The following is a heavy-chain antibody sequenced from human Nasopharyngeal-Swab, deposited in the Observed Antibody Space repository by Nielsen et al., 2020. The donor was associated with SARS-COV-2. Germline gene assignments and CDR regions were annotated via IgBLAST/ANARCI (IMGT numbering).Heavy chain of an antibody. CDR2: IKSKTDGGTT. CDR1: GFTFSNAW. Sequence: GGSLRLSCAASGFTFSNAWMSWVRQAPGKGLEWVGRIKSKTDGGTTDYAAPVKGRFTISRDDSKNTLYLQMNSLKTEDTAVYYCITGTGSSGGYYGMDVWGQGTTVTVSS. D-gene: IGHD6-6*01. CDR3: ITGTGSSGGYYGMDV. J-gene: IGHJ6*02. V-gene: IGHV3-15*01.